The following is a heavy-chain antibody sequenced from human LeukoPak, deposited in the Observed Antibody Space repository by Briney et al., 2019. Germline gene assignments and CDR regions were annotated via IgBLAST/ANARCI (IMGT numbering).Heavy chain of an antibody. CDR1: GYTFTSYG. V-gene: IGHV1-18*01. CDR3: ARDSCVQLERPADY. J-gene: IGHJ4*02. Sequence: ASVKVSCKASGYTFTSYGTSWVRQAPGQGLEWMGWISAYNGNTNYAQKLQGRVTMTTDTSTSTAYMELRSLRSDDTAVYYCARDSCVQLERPADYWGQGTLVTVSS. CDR2: ISAYNGNT. D-gene: IGHD1-1*01.